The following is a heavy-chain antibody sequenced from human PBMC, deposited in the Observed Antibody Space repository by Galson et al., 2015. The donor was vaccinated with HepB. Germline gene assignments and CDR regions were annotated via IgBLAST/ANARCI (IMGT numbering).Heavy chain of an antibody. Sequence: SLRLSCAASGFTFSSHAMGWVRQAPGKGLEWVSGIYANGGGTFYAGSVKGRFTISRDNAKNTLYLQMNSLRAEDTAVYYCAKGGSVTYYSQFDCWGQGTLVTVSS. V-gene: IGHV3-23*01. D-gene: IGHD1-26*01. CDR1: GFTFSSHA. CDR2: IYANGGGT. J-gene: IGHJ4*02. CDR3: AKGGSVTYYSQFDC.